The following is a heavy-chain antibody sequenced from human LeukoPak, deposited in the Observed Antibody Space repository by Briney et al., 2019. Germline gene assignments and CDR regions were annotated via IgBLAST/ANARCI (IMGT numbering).Heavy chain of an antibody. D-gene: IGHD1-26*01. V-gene: IGHV4-61*02. CDR3: ARGGGVGVTTVDI. Sequence: PSQTLSLTCTVSGGSINSGSYYWSWIRQPAGKGLEWIGRIYTSGSIHYNPSLKSRVTISLDTSKNQFSLKLNSVTAADTAVYYCARGGGVGVTTVDIWGQGTMVTVSS. CDR1: GGSINSGSYY. J-gene: IGHJ3*02. CDR2: IYTSGSI.